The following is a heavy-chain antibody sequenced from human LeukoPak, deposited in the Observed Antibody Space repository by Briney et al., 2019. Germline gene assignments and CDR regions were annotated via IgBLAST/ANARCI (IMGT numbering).Heavy chain of an antibody. D-gene: IGHD3-22*01. V-gene: IGHV1-8*01. CDR3: ARDGSSDEYYYDSSGYYYPQE. CDR1: GYTFTSYD. J-gene: IGHJ4*02. Sequence: SVNASSKPSGYTFTSYDINWVRQATGQGLEWMGWMNPNSGNTGYAQKFQGRVTMTRNTSISTAYMELSSLRSEDTAVYYCARDGSSDEYYYDSSGYYYPQEWGKGTLVTVSS. CDR2: MNPNSGNT.